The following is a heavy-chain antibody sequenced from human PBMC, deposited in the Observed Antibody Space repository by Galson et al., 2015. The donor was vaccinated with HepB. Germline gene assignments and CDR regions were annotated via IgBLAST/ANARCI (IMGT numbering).Heavy chain of an antibody. J-gene: IGHJ6*02. CDR2: INSDGSST. CDR1: GFTFSSYW. D-gene: IGHD5-18*01. V-gene: IGHV3-74*01. Sequence: SLRLSCAASGFTFSSYWMHWVRQAPGKGLVWVSRINSDGSSTSYADSVKGGFTISRDNAKNTLYLQMNSLRAEDTAVYYCARSDSDGSYCYYYYGMDVWGQGTSVTVSS. CDR3: ARSDSDGSYCYYYYGMDV.